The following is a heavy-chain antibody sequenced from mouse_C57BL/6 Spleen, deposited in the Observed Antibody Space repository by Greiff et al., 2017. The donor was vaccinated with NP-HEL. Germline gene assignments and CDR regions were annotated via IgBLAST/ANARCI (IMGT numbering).Heavy chain of an antibody. J-gene: IGHJ3*01. CDR3: ARAGTWFAY. V-gene: IGHV1-69*01. CDR2: IDPSDSYT. Sequence: VKLQQPGAELVMPGASVKLSCKASGYTFTSYWMHWVKQRPGQGLEWIGEIDPSDSYTNYNQKFKGKSTLTVDKSSSTAYMQLSSLTSEDSAVYYCARAGTWFAYWGQGTLVTVSA. CDR1: GYTFTSYW.